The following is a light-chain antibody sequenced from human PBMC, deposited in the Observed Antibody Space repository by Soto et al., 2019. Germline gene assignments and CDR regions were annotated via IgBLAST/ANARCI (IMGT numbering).Light chain of an antibody. Sequence: QSALTQPASVSGSPGQSITISCTGTSSDVGGYNYVSWYQQHPGKAPKLMIYEVTYRPSGVSNRFSGSKSGNTASLTISGLQAEDEADYYCASYTATSTVLFGGGTKLTVL. J-gene: IGLJ2*01. CDR3: ASYTATSTVL. CDR2: EVT. CDR1: SSDVGGYNY. V-gene: IGLV2-14*01.